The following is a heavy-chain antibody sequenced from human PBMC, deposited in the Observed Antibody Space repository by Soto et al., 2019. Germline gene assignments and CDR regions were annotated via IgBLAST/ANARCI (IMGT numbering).Heavy chain of an antibody. Sequence: QVQLVESGGGVVQPGRSLRLSCAASGFTLSSYSMHWVRQAPGRGLEWVGVISYDGNKKYYRDSVKGRFSISRDTSNNTVNLHMISLRPEDTAVYYCARSVAVAGLDYWGQGTLVTVS. CDR2: ISYDGNKK. CDR1: GFTLSSYS. J-gene: IGHJ4*02. V-gene: IGHV3-30-3*01. CDR3: ARSVAVAGLDY. D-gene: IGHD6-19*01.